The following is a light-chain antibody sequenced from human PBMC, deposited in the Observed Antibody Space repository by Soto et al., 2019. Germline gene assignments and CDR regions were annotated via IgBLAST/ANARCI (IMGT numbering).Light chain of an antibody. CDR2: AAS. CDR1: QGISSY. J-gene: IGKJ1*01. Sequence: DIQLTQSPSFLSASVGDRVTITRRASQGISSYLAWYQQKPGKAPKLLIYAASTLQSGVPSRFSGSGSGTEFTLTISSLQPEDFATYYCQQLNSYPMTFGQGTKVEIK. CDR3: QQLNSYPMT. V-gene: IGKV1-9*01.